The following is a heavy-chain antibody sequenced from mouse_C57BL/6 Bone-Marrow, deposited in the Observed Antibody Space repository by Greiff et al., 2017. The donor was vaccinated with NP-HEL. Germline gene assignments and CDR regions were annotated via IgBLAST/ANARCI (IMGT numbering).Heavy chain of an antibody. CDR1: GFTFSSYA. CDR2: ISDGGSYT. J-gene: IGHJ2*01. V-gene: IGHV5-4*01. CDR3: ARVGYDYDGTPYFDY. Sequence: EVQLVESGGGLVKPGGSLKLSCAASGFTFSSYAMSWVRQTPEKRLEWVATISDGGSYTYYPDNVKGRFTISRDNAKNNLYLQMSHLKSEDTAMYYCARVGYDYDGTPYFDYWGQGTTLTVSS. D-gene: IGHD2-4*01.